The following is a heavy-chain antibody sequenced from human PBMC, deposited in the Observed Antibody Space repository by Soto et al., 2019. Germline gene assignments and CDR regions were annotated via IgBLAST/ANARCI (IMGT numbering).Heavy chain of an antibody. J-gene: IGHJ4*02. CDR3: TRGQDMYKLGF. V-gene: IGHV4-31*03. Sequence: SETLSLTCSVSGVSISSHDHYWSWIRQYPGKALEWIGSIYYNGNPYDNPSLKSRVTISVDTSKNQFSLKLTSVTAADTAVYYCTRGQDMYKLGFWGQGTLVTASS. CDR1: GVSISSHDHY. CDR2: IYYNGNP. D-gene: IGHD3-3*02.